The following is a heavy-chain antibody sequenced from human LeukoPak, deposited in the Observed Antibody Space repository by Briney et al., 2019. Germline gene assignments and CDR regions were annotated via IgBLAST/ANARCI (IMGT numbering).Heavy chain of an antibody. CDR2: IIPIFGTA. V-gene: IGHV1-69*06. CDR3: AMYPVGRDQLLTVDY. CDR1: GGTFSSYA. D-gene: IGHD2-2*01. J-gene: IGHJ4*02. Sequence: WASVKLSCKASGGTFSSYAISWVRQAPGQGLEWMGGIIPIFGTANYAQKFQGRVTITADKSTSTAYMELSSLRSEDTAVYYCAMYPVGRDQLLTVDYWGQGTLVTVSS.